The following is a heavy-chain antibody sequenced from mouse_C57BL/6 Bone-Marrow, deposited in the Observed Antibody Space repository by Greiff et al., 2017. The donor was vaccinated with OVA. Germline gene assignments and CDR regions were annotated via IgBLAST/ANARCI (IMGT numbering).Heavy chain of an antibody. CDR1: GFTFSDYY. J-gene: IGHJ4*01. Sequence: EVQGVESGGGLVQPGGSLKLSCAASGFTFSDYYMYWVRQTPEKRLEWVAYISNGGGSTYYPDTVKGRFTISRDNAKNTLYLQMSRLKSEDTAMYYCARLDYYGSPYYYAMDYWGQGTSVTVSS. CDR2: ISNGGGST. V-gene: IGHV5-12*01. CDR3: ARLDYYGSPYYYAMDY. D-gene: IGHD1-1*01.